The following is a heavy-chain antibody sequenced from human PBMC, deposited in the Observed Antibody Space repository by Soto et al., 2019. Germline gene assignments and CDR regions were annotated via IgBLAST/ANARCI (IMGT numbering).Heavy chain of an antibody. CDR1: GGTFSSYA. CDR3: ARDREGDSYGYGWYFGL. CDR2: IIPIFGTA. V-gene: IGHV1-69*12. Sequence: QVQLVQSGAEVKKPGSSVKVSCKASGGTFSSYAISWVRQAPGQGLEWMGGIIPIFGTANYAQKFQGRVTITADESTSTAYMELSSLRSEDTAVYYCARDREGDSYGYGWYFGLWGRGNLVTVSS. J-gene: IGHJ2*01. D-gene: IGHD5-18*01.